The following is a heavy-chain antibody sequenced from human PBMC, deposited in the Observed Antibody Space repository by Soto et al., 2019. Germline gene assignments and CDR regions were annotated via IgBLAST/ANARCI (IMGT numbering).Heavy chain of an antibody. CDR1: GGSISSGGYY. Sequence: SETLYLTCTVSGGSISSGGYYWSWIRQHPGKGLEWIGYIYYSGSTYYNPSLKSRITISVDTSKNQFSLKLSSVTAADTAVYYCARGGLVVVAATRDYYGMDVWGQGTTVTVSS. CDR3: ARGGLVVVAATRDYYGMDV. D-gene: IGHD2-15*01. V-gene: IGHV4-31*03. CDR2: IYYSGST. J-gene: IGHJ6*02.